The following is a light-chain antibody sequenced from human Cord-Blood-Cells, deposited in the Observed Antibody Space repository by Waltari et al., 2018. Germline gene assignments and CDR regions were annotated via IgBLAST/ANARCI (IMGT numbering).Light chain of an antibody. CDR2: EVS. V-gene: IGLV2-14*01. Sequence: QSALTQPASVSGSPGQSITISCTGTSSDVGGYNYVSWYQQHPGKAPKLMIYEVSNWPSGVSNRLSGPKSGNTASLTISGLQAEDEADYYCSSYTSSSTLYVFGTGTKVTVL. CDR1: SSDVGGYNY. J-gene: IGLJ1*01. CDR3: SSYTSSSTLYV.